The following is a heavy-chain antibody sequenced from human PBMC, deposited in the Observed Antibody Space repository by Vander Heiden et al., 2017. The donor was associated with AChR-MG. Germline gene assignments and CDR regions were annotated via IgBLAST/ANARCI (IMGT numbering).Heavy chain of an antibody. Sequence: QVLLVESGGGVVQPGLSLRLSCSASGFTFRSYAMHWVRQAPGKGLEWVALISNDGSKRHYANSVRDRFTISRDNSKNTLYLQMSSLRPEDTAVYYCAKDKDVGPDQPHDYWGQGTLVTVSS. V-gene: IGHV3-30*18. J-gene: IGHJ4*02. CDR3: AKDKDVGPDQPHDY. D-gene: IGHD2-2*01. CDR2: ISNDGSKR. CDR1: GFTFRSYA.